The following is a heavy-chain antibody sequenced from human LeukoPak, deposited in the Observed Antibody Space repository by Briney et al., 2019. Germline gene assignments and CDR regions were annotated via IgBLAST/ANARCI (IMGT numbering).Heavy chain of an antibody. D-gene: IGHD3-10*01. CDR2: INSDGTST. Sequence: GGSLRLSCAASGFTFSSYWMHWVRQASGKGLVCVSHINSDGTSTTYADSVKGRFTISRDNAKNTLYLQMNSLRAEDTAVYYCARIRAGEYFDYWGQGTLVTVSS. V-gene: IGHV3-74*01. CDR1: GFTFSSYW. J-gene: IGHJ4*02. CDR3: ARIRAGEYFDY.